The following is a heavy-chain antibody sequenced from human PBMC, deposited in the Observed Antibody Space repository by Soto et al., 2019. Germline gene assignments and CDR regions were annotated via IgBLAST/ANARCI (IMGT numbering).Heavy chain of an antibody. CDR3: ARVFYHSGYDYFDY. Sequence: PSETLSLTCTVSGGSISSYYWSWIRQPPGKGLEWIGYIYYSGSTNYNPSLKSRVTISVDTSKNQFSLELSSVTAADTAVYYCARVFYHSGYDYFDYWGQGTLVTVSS. CDR1: GGSISSYY. J-gene: IGHJ4*02. D-gene: IGHD5-12*01. V-gene: IGHV4-59*01. CDR2: IYYSGST.